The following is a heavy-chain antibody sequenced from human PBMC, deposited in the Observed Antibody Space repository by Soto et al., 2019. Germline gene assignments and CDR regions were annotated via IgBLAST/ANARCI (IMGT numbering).Heavy chain of an antibody. Sequence: LRLSCAASGFTFTRYSMNWVRQAPGKGLEWVSSISSTTNYIYYGDSMKGRFTISRDNAKNSLYLEMNSLRAEDTAVYYCARESEDLTSNFDYWGQGTLVPVSS. CDR1: GFTFTRYS. J-gene: IGHJ4*02. CDR3: ARESEDLTSNFDY. V-gene: IGHV3-21*06. CDR2: ISSTTNYI.